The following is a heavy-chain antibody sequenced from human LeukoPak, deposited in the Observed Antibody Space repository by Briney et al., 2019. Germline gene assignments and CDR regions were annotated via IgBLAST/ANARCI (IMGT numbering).Heavy chain of an antibody. Sequence: ASVKVSCKASGYTFTSYGISWVRQAPGQGLEWMGWISAYNGNTNYAQKLQGRVTMTTDTSTSTAYMELRSLRSDDTAVYYCAREKTRYSSGWYNGDNWGQGTLVTVSS. CDR3: AREKTRYSSGWYNGDN. J-gene: IGHJ4*02. V-gene: IGHV1-18*01. CDR1: GYTFTSYG. D-gene: IGHD6-19*01. CDR2: ISAYNGNT.